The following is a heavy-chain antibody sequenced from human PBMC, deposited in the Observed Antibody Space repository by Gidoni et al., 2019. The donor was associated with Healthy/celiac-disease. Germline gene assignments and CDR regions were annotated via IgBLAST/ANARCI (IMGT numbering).Heavy chain of an antibody. CDR2: INHSGST. V-gene: IGHV4-34*01. CDR3: ARGERVSVYGH. CDR1: GGSFSGYY. Sequence: VQLQQWGAGLLKPAETLSLTCAVYGGSFSGYYWSWIRQPPGKGLEWIGEINHSGSTNYNPSLTSRVTISVDTSKNQFSLNLSSVTAADTAVYYCARGERVSVYGHWGQGTLVTVSS. D-gene: IGHD5-12*01. J-gene: IGHJ4*02.